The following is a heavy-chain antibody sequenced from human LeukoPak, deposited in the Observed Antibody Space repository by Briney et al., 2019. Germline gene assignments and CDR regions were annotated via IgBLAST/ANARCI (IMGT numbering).Heavy chain of an antibody. Sequence: GASLRLSCAAPGFTFSSYAMSWVRQAPGKGLEWVSAISGSGGSTYYADSVKGRFTISRDNSKNTLYLQMNSLRAEDTAVYYCAKDPTEYYDSSGYCYFDYWGQGTLVTVSS. CDR2: ISGSGGST. V-gene: IGHV3-23*01. CDR3: AKDPTEYYDSSGYCYFDY. D-gene: IGHD3-22*01. CDR1: GFTFSSYA. J-gene: IGHJ4*02.